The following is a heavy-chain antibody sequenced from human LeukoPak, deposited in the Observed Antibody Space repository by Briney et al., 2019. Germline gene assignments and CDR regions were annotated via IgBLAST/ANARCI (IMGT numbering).Heavy chain of an antibody. CDR1: GYTFTSYG. D-gene: IGHD3-3*01. CDR3: ARLWSGYPYYYYMDV. V-gene: IGHV1-18*01. J-gene: IGHJ6*03. Sequence: GASVKVSCKASGYTFTSYGISWVRQAPGQGREWMGWISAYNGNTNYAQKLQGRVTMTTDTSTSTAYMELRSLRSDDTAVYYCARLWSGYPYYYYMDVWGKGTTVTVSS. CDR2: ISAYNGNT.